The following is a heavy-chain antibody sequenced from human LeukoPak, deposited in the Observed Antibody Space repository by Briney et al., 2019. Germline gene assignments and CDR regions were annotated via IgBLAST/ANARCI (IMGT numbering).Heavy chain of an antibody. CDR2: MNPNSGNT. Sequence: GASVKVSCKASGYTFTSYDINWVRQATGQGLEWMGWMNPNSGNTGYAQKFQGRVTMTRNTSISTAYMELSSLRSEDTAVYCCARGPLGYCSSTSCYSVRRWFDPWGQGTLVTVSS. D-gene: IGHD2-2*02. V-gene: IGHV1-8*01. J-gene: IGHJ5*02. CDR1: GYTFTSYD. CDR3: ARGPLGYCSSTSCYSVRRWFDP.